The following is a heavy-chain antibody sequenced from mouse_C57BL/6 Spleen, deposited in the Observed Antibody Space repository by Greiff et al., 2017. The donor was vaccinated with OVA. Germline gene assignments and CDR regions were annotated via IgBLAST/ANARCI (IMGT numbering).Heavy chain of an antibody. Sequence: VQLQQSGPELVKPGDSVKISCKASGYSITGYFMNWVMQSHGQSLEWIGRINPYNGDTFYNQKFKGKATLTVDKSSSTAHMELRSLTSEDSAVYYCARGREITTVVATYYAMDYWGQGTSVTVSS. D-gene: IGHD1-1*01. CDR3: ARGREITTVVATYYAMDY. CDR1: GYSITGYF. V-gene: IGHV1-20*01. J-gene: IGHJ4*01. CDR2: INPYNGDT.